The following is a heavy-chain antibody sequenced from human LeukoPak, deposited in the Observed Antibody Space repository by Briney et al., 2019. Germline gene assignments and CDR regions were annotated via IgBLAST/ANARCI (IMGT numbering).Heavy chain of an antibody. CDR2: IYYSGST. CDR3: ARLRNDDILTGYFLRGWFDP. V-gene: IGHV4-59*08. Sequence: SETLSLTCTVSGGSISSYYWSWIRQPPGKGLEWIGYIYYSGSTNYNPSLKSRVTISVDTSKNQFSLKLSSVTAADTAVYYCARLRNDDILTGYFLRGWFDPWGQGTLVTVSS. CDR1: GGSISSYY. J-gene: IGHJ5*02. D-gene: IGHD3-9*01.